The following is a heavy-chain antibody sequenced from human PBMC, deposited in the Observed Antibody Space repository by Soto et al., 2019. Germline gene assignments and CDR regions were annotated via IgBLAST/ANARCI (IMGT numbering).Heavy chain of an antibody. J-gene: IGHJ6*02. D-gene: IGHD3-22*01. Sequence: ASVKVSCKASGYTFTSYGIHWVRQAPGQRLEWTGWINAGNGNTKYSEKFQGRVTITRDTSASTAYLELSSLRSEDTAVYYCARDPNDSSAYYQNYYYGMDLWGQGTT. CDR2: INAGNGNT. CDR3: ARDPNDSSAYYQNYYYGMDL. V-gene: IGHV1-3*01. CDR1: GYTFTSYG.